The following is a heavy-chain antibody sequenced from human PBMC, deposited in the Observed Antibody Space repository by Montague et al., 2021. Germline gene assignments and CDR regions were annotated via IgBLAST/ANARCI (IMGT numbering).Heavy chain of an antibody. D-gene: IGHD3-3*02. CDR1: GGSISEFY. V-gene: IGHV4-59*08. CDR3: ARRQGIRAQFDY. J-gene: IGHJ4*02. CDR2: IYDSGTT. Sequence: SETLSLTCTVTGGSISEFYWSWIRQPPEKGLEWIGYIYDSGTTNYNPSLKSRVTISADTSMNQFSLNLRSVTAADTAVYFCARRQGIRAQFDYWGQGTLVTVSS.